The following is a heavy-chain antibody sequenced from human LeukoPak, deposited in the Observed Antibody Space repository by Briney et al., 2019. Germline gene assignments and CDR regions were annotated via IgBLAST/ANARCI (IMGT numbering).Heavy chain of an antibody. CDR1: GYTFTSYD. CDR2: MNPNSGNT. V-gene: IGHV1-8*01. J-gene: IGHJ6*02. D-gene: IGHD2-2*01. CDR3: ARGLGRSAWDIVVVPASDKDYYYYGMDV. Sequence: ASVTVSCKASGYTFTSYDIKWVRQADGQGVEWMGWMNPNSGNTDYAQKFQGRVTMTRNTSISTAYMELSSLRSEDTAVYYCARGLGRSAWDIVVVPASDKDYYYYGMDVWGQGTTVTVSS.